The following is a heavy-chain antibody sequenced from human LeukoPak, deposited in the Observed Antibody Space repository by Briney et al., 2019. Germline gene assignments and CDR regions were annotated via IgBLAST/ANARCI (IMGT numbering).Heavy chain of an antibody. CDR3: ARTYYYGSGSNDY. V-gene: IGHV4-34*01. CDR1: GGSFSGYY. J-gene: IGHJ4*02. Sequence: SETLSLTCAAYGGSFSGYYWSWIRQPPGKGLEWIGEINHSGSTNYNPSLKSRVTISVDTSKNQFSLKLSSVTAADTAVYYCARTYYYGSGSNDYWGQGTLVTVSS. CDR2: INHSGST. D-gene: IGHD3-10*01.